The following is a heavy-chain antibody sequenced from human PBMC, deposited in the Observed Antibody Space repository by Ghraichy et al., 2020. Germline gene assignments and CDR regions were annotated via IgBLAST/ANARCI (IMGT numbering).Heavy chain of an antibody. J-gene: IGHJ4*02. CDR2: ISGSGGST. CDR3: VPRPPLMIVVVVFDY. D-gene: IGHD3-22*01. Sequence: GGSLRLSCAASGFTFSSYAMSWVRQAPGKGLEWVSAISGSGGSTYYADSVKGRFTISRDNSKNTLYLQMNSLRAEDTAVYYCVPRPPLMIVVVVFDYWGQGTLVTVSS. V-gene: IGHV3-23*01. CDR1: GFTFSSYA.